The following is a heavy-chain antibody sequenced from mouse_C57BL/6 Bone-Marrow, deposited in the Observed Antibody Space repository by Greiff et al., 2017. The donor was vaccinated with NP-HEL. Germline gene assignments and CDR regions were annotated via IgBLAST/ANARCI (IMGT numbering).Heavy chain of an antibody. V-gene: IGHV1-78*01. CDR3: ARTPSIYYGNYDYYAMDY. J-gene: IGHJ4*01. Sequence: QVQLQQSDAELVKPGASVKISCKVSGYTFTDHTIHWMKQRPEQGLEWIGYIYPRDGSTKYNEKFKGKATLTADKSSSTAYMQLNSLTSEDSAVYFCARTPSIYYGNYDYYAMDYWGQGTSVTVSS. CDR1: GYTFTDHT. D-gene: IGHD2-1*01. CDR2: IYPRDGST.